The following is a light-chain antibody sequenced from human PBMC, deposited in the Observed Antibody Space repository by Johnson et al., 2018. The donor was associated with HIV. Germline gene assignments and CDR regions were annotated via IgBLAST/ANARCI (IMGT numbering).Light chain of an antibody. Sequence: QSVLTQPPSVSAAPGQKVTISCSGSSSNIGNNYVSSYQHLPGTAPKLLIYENNKRPSGIPDRFSGSKSGTSATLGITGLQTGDEADYYCGTWDSSLSAGGVFGTGTKVTVL. V-gene: IGLV1-51*02. CDR1: SSNIGNNY. CDR3: GTWDSSLSAGGV. J-gene: IGLJ1*01. CDR2: ENN.